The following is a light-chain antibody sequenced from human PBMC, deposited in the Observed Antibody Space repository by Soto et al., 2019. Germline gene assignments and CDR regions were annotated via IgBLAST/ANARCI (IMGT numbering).Light chain of an antibody. V-gene: IGKV3-15*01. CDR2: AAS. CDR1: QSVSSS. J-gene: IGKJ5*01. Sequence: EIVWTQSPGILSLSRGEGVTLSCRASQSVSSSFLAWYQQKPGQAPSLLFYAASTRATGIPARFSGSGSGTEFTLTISSLQSGDFAVYYCQQYKNWPLFGQGTRLEIK. CDR3: QQYKNWPL.